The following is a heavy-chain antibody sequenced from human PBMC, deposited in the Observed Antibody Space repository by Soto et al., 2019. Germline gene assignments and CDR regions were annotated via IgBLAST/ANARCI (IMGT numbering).Heavy chain of an antibody. CDR1: GGSISSYY. CDR3: ARLYYYYDSSGYAFDI. V-gene: IGHV4-59*08. CDR2: IYYSGST. Sequence: SETLSLTCTVSGGSISSYYWSWIRQPPGKGLEWIGYIYYSGSTNYNPSLKSRVTISVDTSKNQFSLKLSSGTAADTAVYYCARLYYYYDSSGYAFDIWGQGTMVTVSS. J-gene: IGHJ3*02. D-gene: IGHD3-22*01.